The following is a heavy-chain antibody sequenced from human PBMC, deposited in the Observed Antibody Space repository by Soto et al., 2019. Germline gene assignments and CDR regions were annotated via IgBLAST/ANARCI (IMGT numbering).Heavy chain of an antibody. Sequence: QVQLQESGPRLVKPSDTLSLTCTVSVGSISDYFSSWIRQPPGKGLEWIGYIYHSGTTRYNPSLKSRVTISIDTSKNQFSLKLTSVNAADTAVYYCAKTSLGAFDVWGQGTMVSVSS. J-gene: IGHJ3*01. CDR2: IYHSGTT. D-gene: IGHD7-27*01. V-gene: IGHV4-59*07. CDR1: VGSISDYF. CDR3: AKTSLGAFDV.